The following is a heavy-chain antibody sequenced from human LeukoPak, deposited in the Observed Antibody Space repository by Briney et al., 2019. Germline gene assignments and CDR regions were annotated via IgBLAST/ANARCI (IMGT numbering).Heavy chain of an antibody. V-gene: IGHV3-21*01. CDR1: GFTFSSYS. J-gene: IGHJ4*02. CDR3: ARAPYGSGLVDY. D-gene: IGHD3-10*01. Sequence: PGGSLRLSCAASGFTFSSYSMNWVRQAPGKGLEWVSSISSSSSYIYYADSVKGRFTISRDKAKNSLYLQMNSLGAEDTAVYYCARAPYGSGLVDYWGQGTLVTVSS. CDR2: ISSSSSYI.